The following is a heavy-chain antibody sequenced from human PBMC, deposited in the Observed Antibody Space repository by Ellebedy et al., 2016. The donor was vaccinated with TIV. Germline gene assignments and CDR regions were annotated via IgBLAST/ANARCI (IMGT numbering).Heavy chain of an antibody. D-gene: IGHD7-27*01. CDR1: GFTFSTYG. CDR3: ANDAGDRGY. V-gene: IGHV3-30*18. CDR2: ISYDGSNT. J-gene: IGHJ4*02. Sequence: GESLKISXEVSGFTFSTYGMHWVRQAPGKGLEWVAVISYDGSNTFYADSVKGRFAISRDNSKNTVYLQMNSLRAEDTAVYYCANDAGDRGYWGQGTLVTVSS.